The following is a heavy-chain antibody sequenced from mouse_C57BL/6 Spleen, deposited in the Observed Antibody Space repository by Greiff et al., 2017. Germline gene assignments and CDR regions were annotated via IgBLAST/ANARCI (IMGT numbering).Heavy chain of an antibody. V-gene: IGHV5-17*01. Sequence: EVQVVESGGGLVKPGGSLKLSCAASGFTFSDYGMHWVRQAPEKGLEWVAYISSGSSTIYYADTVKGRFTISRDNAKNTLFLQMTSLRSEDTAMYYCARRAQATLYYFDYWGQGTTLTVSS. CDR1: GFTFSDYG. CDR2: ISSGSSTI. J-gene: IGHJ2*01. CDR3: ARRAQATLYYFDY. D-gene: IGHD3-2*02.